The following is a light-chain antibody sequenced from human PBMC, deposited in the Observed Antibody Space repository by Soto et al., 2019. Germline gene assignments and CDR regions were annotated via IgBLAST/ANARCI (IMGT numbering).Light chain of an antibody. CDR3: SSYAKSSTLVV. J-gene: IGLJ3*02. Sequence: QSALTQPASVSGSPGQWITISCTGTSNDIGYYNYVSWYRQDPGEAPKLIIYEVSNRPSGVSDRFSGSKSGNTASLTISGLQAGDEADYYCSSYAKSSTLVVFGGGTKLTVL. V-gene: IGLV2-14*01. CDR1: SNDIGYYNY. CDR2: EVS.